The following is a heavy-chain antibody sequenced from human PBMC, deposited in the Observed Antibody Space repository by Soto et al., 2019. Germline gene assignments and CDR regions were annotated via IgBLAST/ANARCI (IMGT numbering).Heavy chain of an antibody. CDR2: IYYSGST. Sequence: SETLSLTCTGSGGSISSSSYYWGWIRQPPGKVLEWNGSIYYSGSTYYNPSLKSRVTISVDTSKNQFSLKLSSVTAADTAVYYCARRATYYYDSSGYLYWYFDLWGRGTLVTVSS. J-gene: IGHJ2*01. D-gene: IGHD3-22*01. CDR3: ARRATYYYDSSGYLYWYFDL. V-gene: IGHV4-39*01. CDR1: GGSISSSSYY.